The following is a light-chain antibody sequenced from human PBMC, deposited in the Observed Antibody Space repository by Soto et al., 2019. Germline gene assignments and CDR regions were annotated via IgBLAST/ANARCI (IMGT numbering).Light chain of an antibody. Sequence: QSVLTQPPSASGSPGQSVTISCTGTSSDVGGYDYVSWYQQEPGKAPKVMIYEVSQRPSGVPDRYSGSKSGNTAFLTVSGFQADDEAVYYCSSYAGSSNWVFGGGTKLTVL. CDR1: SSDVGGYDY. J-gene: IGLJ3*02. CDR3: SSYAGSSNWV. V-gene: IGLV2-8*01. CDR2: EVS.